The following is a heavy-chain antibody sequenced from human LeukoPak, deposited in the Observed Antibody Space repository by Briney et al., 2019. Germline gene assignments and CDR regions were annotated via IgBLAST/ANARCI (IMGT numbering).Heavy chain of an antibody. Sequence: PSETLSLTCAVYGGSFGGYYWSWIRQPPGKGPEWMGFIYYTGSTKYNPSLESRATISVDTSKNQFSVNLISLTAADTAVYFCAKHCVSKNYFEYWGEKIVVCVSS. CDR1: GGSFGGYY. CDR2: IYYTGST. D-gene: IGHD2-21*01. V-gene: IGHV4-34*11. J-gene: IGHJ4*02. CDR3: AKHCVSKNYFEY.